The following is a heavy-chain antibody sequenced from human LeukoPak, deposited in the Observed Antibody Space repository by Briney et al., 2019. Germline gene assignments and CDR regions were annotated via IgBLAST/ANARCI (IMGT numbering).Heavy chain of an antibody. J-gene: IGHJ4*02. Sequence: GGSLRLSCAASGFTFSSYAMHWVRQAPGKGLEWVAVISYDGSNKYYADSVKGRFTISRDNSKNTLYLQMNSLRAEDTAVYYYARAYFWSGYSNPIDYWGQGTLVTVSS. V-gene: IGHV3-30-3*01. CDR1: GFTFSSYA. CDR2: ISYDGSNK. CDR3: ARAYFWSGYSNPIDY. D-gene: IGHD3-3*01.